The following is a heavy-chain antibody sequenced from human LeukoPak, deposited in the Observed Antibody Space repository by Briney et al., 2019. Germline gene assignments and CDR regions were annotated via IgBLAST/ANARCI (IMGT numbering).Heavy chain of an antibody. V-gene: IGHV3-66*01. CDR2: IYSGGST. CDR1: GFTVSSNY. Sequence: PGGSLRLSCAASGFTVSSNYMSWVRQAPGKGLEWVSVIYSGGSTYYADSVKGRFTISRDNSKNTLHLQMNSLRAEDTAVYYCARDLSNRGRDYYYYMDVWGKGTTVTVSS. D-gene: IGHD7-27*01. J-gene: IGHJ6*03. CDR3: ARDLSNRGRDYYYYMDV.